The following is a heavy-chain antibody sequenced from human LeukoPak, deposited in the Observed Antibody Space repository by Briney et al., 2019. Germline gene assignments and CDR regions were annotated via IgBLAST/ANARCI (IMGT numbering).Heavy chain of an antibody. Sequence: NPSETLSLTCTVSGGSISSYYWSWIRQPPGKGLEWIGYIYYSGSTNYNPSLKSRVTISVDTSKNQFSLKLSSVTAADTAVYYCARGLSYCSSTSCYGSYFDYWGQGTLVTVSS. CDR3: ARGLSYCSSTSCYGSYFDY. CDR2: IYYSGST. J-gene: IGHJ4*02. V-gene: IGHV4-59*01. D-gene: IGHD2-2*01. CDR1: GGSISSYY.